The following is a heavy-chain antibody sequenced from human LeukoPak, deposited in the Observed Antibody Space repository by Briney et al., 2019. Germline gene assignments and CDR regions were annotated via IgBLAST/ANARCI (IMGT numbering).Heavy chain of an antibody. CDR1: GFTFSSYW. CDR3: AGDDYYDSSGSITCYFDY. J-gene: IGHJ4*02. D-gene: IGHD3-22*01. V-gene: IGHV3-7*01. CDR2: IKQDGSEK. Sequence: PGGSLRLSCAASGFTFSSYWMSWVRQAPGKGLEWVANIKQDGSEKYYVDSVKGRFTISRDNAKNSLYLQMNSLRAEDTAVYYCAGDDYYDSSGSITCYFDYWGQGTLVTVSS.